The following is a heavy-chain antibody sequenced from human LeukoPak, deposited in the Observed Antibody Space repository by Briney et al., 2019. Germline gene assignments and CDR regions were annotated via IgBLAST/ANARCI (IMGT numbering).Heavy chain of an antibody. V-gene: IGHV3-30*02. CDR1: GFTFSSYG. Sequence: GGSLRLSCAASGFTFSSYGMHWVRQAPGKGLEWVAFIRYDGSNKYYADSVKGRFTISRDNSKNTLYLQMNSLRAEDTAVYYCANLYDFWSGYHTRDAFDIWGQGTMVTVSS. J-gene: IGHJ3*02. CDR2: IRYDGSNK. D-gene: IGHD3-3*01. CDR3: ANLYDFWSGYHTRDAFDI.